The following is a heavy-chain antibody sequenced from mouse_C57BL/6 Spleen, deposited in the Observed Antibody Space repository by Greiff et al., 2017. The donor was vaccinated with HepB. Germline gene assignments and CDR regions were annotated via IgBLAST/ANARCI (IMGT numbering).Heavy chain of an antibody. J-gene: IGHJ4*01. CDR3: ARWGYYGSSNYAMDY. Sequence: EVKLMESGPELVKPGASVKISCKASGYSFTDYNMNWVKQSNGKSLEWIGVINPNYGTTSYNQKFKGKATLTVDQSSSTAYMQLNSLTSEDSAVYYCARWGYYGSSNYAMDYWGQGTSVTVSS. CDR1: GYSFTDYN. V-gene: IGHV1-39*01. CDR2: INPNYGTT. D-gene: IGHD1-1*01.